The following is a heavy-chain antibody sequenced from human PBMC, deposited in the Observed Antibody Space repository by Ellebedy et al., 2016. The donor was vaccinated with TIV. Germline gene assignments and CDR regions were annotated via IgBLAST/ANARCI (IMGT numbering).Heavy chain of an antibody. D-gene: IGHD5-24*01. Sequence: GGSLRLXXTASGFTFSDYWLHWVRQAPGKGLVWVSRINGDGSSTTYADSVKGRFTISRDNAKNTLYLQMNSLRAEDTAVYYCARDRVYNMDVWGQGTTVTVSS. CDR2: INGDGSST. CDR3: ARDRVYNMDV. CDR1: GFTFSDYW. V-gene: IGHV3-74*01. J-gene: IGHJ6*02.